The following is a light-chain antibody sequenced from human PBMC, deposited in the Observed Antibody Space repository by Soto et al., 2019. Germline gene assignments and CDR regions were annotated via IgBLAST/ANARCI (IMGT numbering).Light chain of an antibody. Sequence: ETVLTQPPGTLSLSPGERATLSCRASQSVSNNYLAWYQQKPGQAPRLLFYGASNRTTGIPDRFSGSESGTYFTLTISRLEPEDFAVYYCQQYSSSGTFGQGTKVDIK. V-gene: IGKV3-20*01. CDR2: GAS. CDR3: QQYSSSGT. J-gene: IGKJ1*01. CDR1: QSVSNNY.